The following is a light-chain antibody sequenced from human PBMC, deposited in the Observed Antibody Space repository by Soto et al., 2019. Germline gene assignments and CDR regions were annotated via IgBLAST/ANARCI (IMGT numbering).Light chain of an antibody. CDR3: QQYNNWPPKT. V-gene: IGKV3-15*01. Sequence: EIVMTQSPATLSVSPGERATLSCRASQSVSSNLAWYQQKPGQAPRLLIYGASTRATRIPARFSGSGSGTEFTLIISSLQSEDFAVYYCQQYNNWPPKTFGQGTKVEIK. CDR2: GAS. J-gene: IGKJ1*01. CDR1: QSVSSN.